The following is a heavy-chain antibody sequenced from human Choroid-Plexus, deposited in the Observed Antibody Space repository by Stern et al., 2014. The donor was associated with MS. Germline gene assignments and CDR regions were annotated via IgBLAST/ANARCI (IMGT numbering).Heavy chain of an antibody. CDR3: AKDRQYLTYFFDH. J-gene: IGHJ5*02. CDR2: VSYDGINK. CDR1: GFTLGSCA. Sequence: VQLVESGGGVVKPGRPLRLSCVASGFTLGSCAMDWVRQAPGKGLEWVAGVSYDGINKYYADSVKGRFTSSRDNSQNSLYMQMSSLRPEDTAVYYCAKDRQYLTYFFDHWGQGSLVTVSS. D-gene: IGHD2/OR15-2a*01. V-gene: IGHV3-30*18.